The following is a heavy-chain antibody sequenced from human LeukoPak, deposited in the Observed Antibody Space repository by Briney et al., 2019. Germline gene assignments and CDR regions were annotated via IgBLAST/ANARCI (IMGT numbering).Heavy chain of an antibody. CDR2: MYYSGST. CDR3: ARVGGSDFWSGYCDW. D-gene: IGHD3-3*01. CDR1: GASIGSGGDY. J-gene: IGHJ4*02. V-gene: IGHV4-31*02. Sequence: SQTLSLTCAVSGASIGSGGDYWSWIRQHPGKGLEWIGFMYYSGSTYYNPSLKTRVTMSLDTSKNQFSLKLSSVTAADTAVYYCARVGGSDFWSGYCDWWGQGTLVTVSS.